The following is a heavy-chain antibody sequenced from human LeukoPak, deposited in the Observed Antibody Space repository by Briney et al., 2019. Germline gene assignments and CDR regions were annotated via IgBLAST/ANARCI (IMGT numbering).Heavy chain of an antibody. CDR1: GFTFSSYA. CDR2: ISSSSSTI. D-gene: IGHD6-19*01. Sequence: GGSLRLSCVASGFTFSSYAMNWVRQAPGKGLEWVSYISSSSSTIYYADSVKGRFTISRDNAKNSLYLQMNSLRAEDTAVYYCASEGSGWDQAYWGQGTLVTVSS. V-gene: IGHV3-48*01. J-gene: IGHJ4*02. CDR3: ASEGSGWDQAY.